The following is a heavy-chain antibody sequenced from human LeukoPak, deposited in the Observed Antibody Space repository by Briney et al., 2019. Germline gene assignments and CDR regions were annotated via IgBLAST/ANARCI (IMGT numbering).Heavy chain of an antibody. Sequence: PSETLSLTCTVSGGSISSSSYYWGWIRQPPGKGLEWIGIIYYSGSTYYNPSLKIRLTISVDTSKNQFSLKLSFVTATDTAVYYCARRGYCSSTSCYEYWFDPWGQGTLVTVSS. CDR2: IYYSGST. CDR1: GGSISSSSYY. V-gene: IGHV4-39*01. CDR3: ARRGYCSSTSCYEYWFDP. J-gene: IGHJ5*02. D-gene: IGHD2-2*01.